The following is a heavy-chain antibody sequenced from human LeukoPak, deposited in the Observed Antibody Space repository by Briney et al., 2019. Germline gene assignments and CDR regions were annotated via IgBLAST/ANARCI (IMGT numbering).Heavy chain of an antibody. CDR1: GFTFSSYA. CDR3: ARGITVLRFLEWLPHGMDV. D-gene: IGHD3-3*01. Sequence: PGGSLRLSCAASGFTFSSYAMHWVRQAPGKGLEWVAVISYDGSNKYYADSVKGRFTISRDNSKNTLYLQMNSLRAEDTAVYYCARGITVLRFLEWLPHGMDVWGQGTTVTVSS. V-gene: IGHV3-30*14. CDR2: ISYDGSNK. J-gene: IGHJ6*02.